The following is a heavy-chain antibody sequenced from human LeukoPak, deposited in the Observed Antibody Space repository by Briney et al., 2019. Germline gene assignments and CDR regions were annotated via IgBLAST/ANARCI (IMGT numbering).Heavy chain of an antibody. D-gene: IGHD1-20*01. J-gene: IGHJ4*02. CDR2: INHSGST. Sequence: SETLSLTCAVYGGSFSGYYWSWIRQPPGKGLEWIGEINHSGSTNYNPSLKSRVTISVDTPKNQFSLKLSSVTAADTAVYYCAREGFSPLYNWNARYFDYWGQGTLVTVSS. V-gene: IGHV4-34*01. CDR3: AREGFSPLYNWNARYFDY. CDR1: GGSFSGYY.